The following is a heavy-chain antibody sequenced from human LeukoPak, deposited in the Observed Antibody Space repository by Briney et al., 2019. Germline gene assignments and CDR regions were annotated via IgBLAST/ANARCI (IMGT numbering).Heavy chain of an antibody. CDR1: GFTFSSYA. V-gene: IGHV3-30-3*01. D-gene: IGHD2-2*01. Sequence: PGGSLRLSCAASGFTFSSYAMHWVRQAPGKGLEWVAVISYDGSNKYYADSVKGRFTISRDNSKNTLYLQMNSLRAEDTAVYYCARDTHCSSTSCSHNWFDPWGQGTLVTVSS. CDR2: ISYDGSNK. J-gene: IGHJ5*02. CDR3: ARDTHCSSTSCSHNWFDP.